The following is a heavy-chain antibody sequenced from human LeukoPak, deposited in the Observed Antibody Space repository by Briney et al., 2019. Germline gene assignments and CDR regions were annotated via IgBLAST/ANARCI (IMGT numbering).Heavy chain of an antibody. V-gene: IGHV3-23*01. CDR2: ISGSGGST. D-gene: IGHD6-19*01. CDR1: GFTFSSYA. J-gene: IGHJ4*02. CDR3: AKIIVSLVAGSYAPTRYFDY. Sequence: GGSLRLSCAASGFTFSSYAMSWVRQAPGKGLEWVSAISGSGGSTYYADSVKGRFTMSRDNSKNTLYLQVKSLRAEDTAVYYCAKIIVSLVAGSYAPTRYFDYWGQGTLVTVSS.